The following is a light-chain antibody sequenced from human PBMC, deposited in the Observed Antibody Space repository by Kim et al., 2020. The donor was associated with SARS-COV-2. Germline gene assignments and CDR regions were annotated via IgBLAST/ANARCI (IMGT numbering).Light chain of an antibody. J-gene: IGLJ1*01. CDR3: TSYTSSTTYV. CDR2: DVS. V-gene: IGLV2-14*03. Sequence: QSVVTQPASVSGSPGQSITISCTGTSSDVGGYNYVSWYQHHPGKAPKLMIFDVSKRPSGVSNRFSGSKSGNTASLTISGLQAEDEADYYCTSYTSSTTYVFGTGTKVTVL. CDR1: SSDVGGYNY.